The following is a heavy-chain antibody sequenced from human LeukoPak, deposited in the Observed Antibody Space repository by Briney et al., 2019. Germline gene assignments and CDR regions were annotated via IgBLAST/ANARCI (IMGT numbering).Heavy chain of an antibody. V-gene: IGHV7-4-1*02. Sequence: ASVKVSCKASGYTFTSYAMNWVRQAPGQWLEWMGWINTNTGNPTYAQGFTGRFVFSLDTSVSTAYLQISSLKAEDTAVFYFEQETAYEIFGNYYYYYMDVWGKGTTVTVSS. J-gene: IGHJ6*03. CDR1: GYTFTSYA. D-gene: IGHD3-9*01. CDR3: EQETAYEIFGNYYYYYMDV. CDR2: INTNTGNP.